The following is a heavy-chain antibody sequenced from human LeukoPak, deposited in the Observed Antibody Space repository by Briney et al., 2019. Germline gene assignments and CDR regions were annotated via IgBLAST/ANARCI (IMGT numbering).Heavy chain of an antibody. CDR3: ARDGYNPIDY. CDR1: GGSISSHY. D-gene: IGHD5-24*01. CDR2: IYYSGST. J-gene: IGHJ4*02. V-gene: IGHV4-59*04. Sequence: SETLSLTCTVSGGSISSHYWSWIRQPPGKGLEWIGYIYYSGSTYYNPSLKSRVTISVDTSKSQFSLKLSSVTAADTAVYYCARDGYNPIDYWGQGTLVTVSP.